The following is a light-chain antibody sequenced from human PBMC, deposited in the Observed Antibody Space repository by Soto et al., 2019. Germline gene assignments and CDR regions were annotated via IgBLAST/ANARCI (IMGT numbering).Light chain of an antibody. V-gene: IGKV3-15*01. CDR1: QSISSH. J-gene: IGKJ1*01. Sequence: EIVMTQSPATLSVSPGERATLSCRASQSISSHLAWYQQKPGQAPRLLIYEASTRATGISARFSGSGSRTDFTLTISSLQSEDFAVYYCQQYHYWWTFGQGTRVEIK. CDR2: EAS. CDR3: QQYHYWWT.